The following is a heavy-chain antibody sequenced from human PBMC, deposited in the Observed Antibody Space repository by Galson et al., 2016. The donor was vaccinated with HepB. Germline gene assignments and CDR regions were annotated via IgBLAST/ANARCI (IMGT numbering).Heavy chain of an antibody. V-gene: IGHV4-59*01. Sequence: SETLSLTCTVSGGSISSDYWSWIRQPPGKGLEWIGSIFYSGSTKYNPSLKSRVTISVDTSKNQFSRNLNSVTAADTAVYYCQRSDGYYYVEGEYWYFDVWGRGTLVTVSS. J-gene: IGHJ2*01. D-gene: IGHD3-22*01. CDR1: GGSISSDY. CDR3: QRSDGYYYVEGEYWYFDV. CDR2: IFYSGST.